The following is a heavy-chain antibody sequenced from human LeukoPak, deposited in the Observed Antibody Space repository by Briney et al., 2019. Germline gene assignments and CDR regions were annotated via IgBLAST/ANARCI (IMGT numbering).Heavy chain of an antibody. V-gene: IGHV3-23*01. CDR1: GFHFSSHG. CDR2: ISPSCDIT. CDR3: AGITGAQGAFDI. J-gene: IGHJ3*02. D-gene: IGHD1-20*01. Sequence: RAGVSLRLSCAASGFHFSSHGMNGVRPAPGKGLEWVSGISPSCDITYYADSVKGRFTISRDNSESTLFLQMNSLRAEDTAVYYCAGITGAQGAFDIWGQGTMVTVSS.